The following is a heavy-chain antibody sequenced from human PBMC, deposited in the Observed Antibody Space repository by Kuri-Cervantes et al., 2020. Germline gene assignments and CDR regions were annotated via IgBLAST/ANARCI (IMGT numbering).Heavy chain of an antibody. CDR2: INPNSGGT. Sequence: ASVKVSCKASGYTFAGYYMHWVRQAPGQGLEWMGWINPNSGGTNYAQKFQGWVTMTTDTSTNKVYMELNSQTSEDTAVYFSVKGLGYCSGGGCSQWGQGTPVTVSS. J-gene: IGHJ4*02. V-gene: IGHV1-2*04. CDR1: GYTFAGYY. CDR3: VKGLGYCSGGGCSQ. D-gene: IGHD2-15*01.